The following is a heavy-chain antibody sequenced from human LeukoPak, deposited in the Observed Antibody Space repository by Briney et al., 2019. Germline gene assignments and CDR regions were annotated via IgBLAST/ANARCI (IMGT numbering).Heavy chain of an antibody. Sequence: PSETLSLTCTVSGGSTSSYYWSWIRQPAGKGLEWIGRIYTSGSTNYNPSLKSRVTMPVDTSKNQFSLKLSSVTAADTAVYYCARELDYYGSGSYWGDAFDIWGQGTMVTVSS. CDR3: ARELDYYGSGSYWGDAFDI. D-gene: IGHD3-10*01. CDR2: IYTSGST. V-gene: IGHV4-4*07. J-gene: IGHJ3*02. CDR1: GGSTSSYY.